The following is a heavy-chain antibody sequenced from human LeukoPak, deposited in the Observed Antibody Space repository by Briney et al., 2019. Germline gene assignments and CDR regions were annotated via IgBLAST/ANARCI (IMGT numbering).Heavy chain of an antibody. Sequence: ASVKVSCKASGYTFTSYYMHWVRQAPGQGLEWMGWINPNSGGTNYAQKFQGRVTMTRDTSISTAYMELSRLRSDDTAVYYCARVRWELLRTPYCFDYWGQGTLVTVSS. J-gene: IGHJ4*02. CDR2: INPNSGGT. V-gene: IGHV1-2*02. CDR1: GYTFTSYY. D-gene: IGHD1-26*01. CDR3: ARVRWELLRTPYCFDY.